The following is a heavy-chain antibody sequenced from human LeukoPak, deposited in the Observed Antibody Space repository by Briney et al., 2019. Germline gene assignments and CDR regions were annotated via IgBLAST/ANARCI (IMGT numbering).Heavy chain of an antibody. CDR3: ARPPVYSSGWYYFDY. D-gene: IGHD6-19*01. CDR1: SGSISSSSNY. Sequence: PSETLSLTCTVSSGSISSSSNYWGWIRQPPGEGLEWIRSIHYTGTTYYNPSLKSRVTISIDMSKVQLSLELTSVTAADTAVYYCARPPVYSSGWYYFDYWGQGTLVTVSS. J-gene: IGHJ4*02. V-gene: IGHV4-39*01. CDR2: IHYTGTT.